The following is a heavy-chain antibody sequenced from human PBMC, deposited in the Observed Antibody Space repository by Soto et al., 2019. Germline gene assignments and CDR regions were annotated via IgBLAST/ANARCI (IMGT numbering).Heavy chain of an antibody. CDR1: GFTFSSYG. D-gene: IGHD5-18*01. Sequence: QVQLVESGGRVVQPGRSLRLSCAASGFTFSSYGMHWVRQAPGKGLEWVAVISYDGSNKYYADSVKGRFTISRDNSKNTLYLQMNSLRAEDTAVYYCAKDPPREWVGYSYGLTDYWGQGTLVTVSS. V-gene: IGHV3-30*18. CDR3: AKDPPREWVGYSYGLTDY. J-gene: IGHJ4*02. CDR2: ISYDGSNK.